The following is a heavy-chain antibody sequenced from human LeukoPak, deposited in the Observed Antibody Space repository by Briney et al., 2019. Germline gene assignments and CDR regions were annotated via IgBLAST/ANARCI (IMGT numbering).Heavy chain of an antibody. CDR3: AVRAGSYWFDP. V-gene: IGHV1-8*01. CDR2: MIPDSGNT. Sequence: ASVKVSCXASGYVFTSYEINWVRQATGQGLEWMGWMIPDSGNTGYAQKFQGRVTMARNTSINTAYLELSSLRSDDTAVYYCAVRAGSYWFDPWGQGTLVTVSP. J-gene: IGHJ5*02. CDR1: GYVFTSYE. D-gene: IGHD1-26*01.